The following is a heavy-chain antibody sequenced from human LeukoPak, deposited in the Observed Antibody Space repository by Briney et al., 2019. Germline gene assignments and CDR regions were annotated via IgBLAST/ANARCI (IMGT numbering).Heavy chain of an antibody. CDR3: ARCHYGSGGHVDY. V-gene: IGHV4-38-2*01. CDR1: GYSISSGYY. Sequence: PSETLSLTCAVSGYSISSGYYWGWIRQPPGKGLEWIGSIYHSGGTYYNPSLKSRVTISVDTSKNQFSLKLSSVTAADTAVYYCARCHYGSGGHVDYWGQGTLVTVSS. D-gene: IGHD3-10*01. CDR2: IYHSGGT. J-gene: IGHJ4*02.